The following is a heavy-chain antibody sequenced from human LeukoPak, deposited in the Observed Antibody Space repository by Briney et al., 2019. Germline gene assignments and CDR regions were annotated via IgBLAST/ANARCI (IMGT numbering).Heavy chain of an antibody. CDR3: ARDPYYYDSSDQDY. V-gene: IGHV3-7*01. Sequence: PGRSLRLSCAASGFTFSSYWMSWVRQAPGKGLEWVANIKQDGSEKYYVDSVKGRFTISRDNAKNSLYLQMNSLRAEDTAVYYCARDPYYYDSSDQDYWGQGTLVTVSS. D-gene: IGHD3-22*01. CDR1: GFTFSSYW. J-gene: IGHJ4*02. CDR2: IKQDGSEK.